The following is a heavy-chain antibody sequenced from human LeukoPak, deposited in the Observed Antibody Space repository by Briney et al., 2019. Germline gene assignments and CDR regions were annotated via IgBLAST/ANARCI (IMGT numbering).Heavy chain of an antibody. Sequence: ASVKVSCKASGYTFSGYNMHWVRQAPGQGLEWMGWINPNSGGTNYAQEFQGRVTMTRDTSISTAYMELSRLRSDDTAVYYCARRIAVAGIVGAFDIWGQGTLVTVSS. D-gene: IGHD6-19*01. CDR2: INPNSGGT. CDR1: GYTFSGYN. CDR3: ARRIAVAGIVGAFDI. J-gene: IGHJ4*02. V-gene: IGHV1-2*02.